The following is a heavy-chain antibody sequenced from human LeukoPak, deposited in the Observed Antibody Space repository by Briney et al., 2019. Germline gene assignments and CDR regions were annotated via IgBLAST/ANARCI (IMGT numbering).Heavy chain of an antibody. CDR1: AYTFTSYD. CDR2: MNPNSGST. J-gene: IGHJ4*02. CDR3: ARGKYCGNRQLGY. Sequence: ASVKVSFKASAYTFTSYDINWVRQAHAQGLEWMGWMNPNSGSTDYSHKFQVRVTITMNTSITTTYMELSSLTSEDRAMYYCARGKYCGNRQLGYWGQGTLVNV. V-gene: IGHV1-8*01. D-gene: IGHD4-23*01.